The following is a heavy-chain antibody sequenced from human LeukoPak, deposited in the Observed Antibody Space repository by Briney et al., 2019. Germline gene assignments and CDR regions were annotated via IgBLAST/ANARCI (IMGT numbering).Heavy chain of an antibody. D-gene: IGHD6-13*01. CDR2: IYYSGST. CDR1: GGSISSGGYS. Sequence: PSQTLSLTCAVSGGSISSGGYSWRWIRQPPGKGLEWIGYIYYSGSTNYNPSLKSRVTISVDTSKNQFSLKLSSVTAADTAVYYCASHTIAAAGPAYWGQGTLVTVSS. J-gene: IGHJ4*02. V-gene: IGHV4-30-4*07. CDR3: ASHTIAAAGPAY.